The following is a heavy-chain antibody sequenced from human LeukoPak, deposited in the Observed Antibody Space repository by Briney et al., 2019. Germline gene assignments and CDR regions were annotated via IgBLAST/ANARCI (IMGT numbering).Heavy chain of an antibody. Sequence: SETLSLTCAVSGGSLSGYYWTWIRQPPGKGLEWIGEINHSGSTNYNPSLKSRVTISVDTSKNQFSLKLSSVTAADTAVYYCARRCGSGSLNWFDPWGQGTLVTVSS. D-gene: IGHD3-10*01. J-gene: IGHJ5*02. CDR3: ARRCGSGSLNWFDP. CDR2: INHSGST. V-gene: IGHV4-34*01. CDR1: GGSLSGYY.